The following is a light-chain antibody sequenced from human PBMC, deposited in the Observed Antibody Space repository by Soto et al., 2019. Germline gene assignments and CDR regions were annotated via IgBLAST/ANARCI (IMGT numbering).Light chain of an antibody. CDR1: QSVSSY. V-gene: IGKV3-20*01. Sequence: EIVLTQSPATLSLSPGERATLYCRASQSVSSYLAWYQQKPGQAPRLLIYDASNRATGIPARFSGSGSGTAFTLTISRLEPEDFAVYYCQQYGSSPPLTFGGGTKVDIK. CDR3: QQYGSSPPLT. J-gene: IGKJ4*01. CDR2: DAS.